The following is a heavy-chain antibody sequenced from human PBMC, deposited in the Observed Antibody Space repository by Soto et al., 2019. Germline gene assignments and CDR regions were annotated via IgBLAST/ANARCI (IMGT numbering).Heavy chain of an antibody. V-gene: IGHV4-59*13. D-gene: IGHD2-8*01. J-gene: IGHJ5*02. CDR3: ARDRSTYGGGGTGQVKENWFDP. CDR1: GGSISRYY. Sequence: SETLSLTCSVSGGSISRYYWSWIRQPPGKGLEWIGYAYYSGDTGYNPSLKSRVTMAVDTSKSQVSLKLSSVTAADTAVYYCARDRSTYGGGGTGQVKENWFDPWGQGALVTVSS. CDR2: AYYSGDT.